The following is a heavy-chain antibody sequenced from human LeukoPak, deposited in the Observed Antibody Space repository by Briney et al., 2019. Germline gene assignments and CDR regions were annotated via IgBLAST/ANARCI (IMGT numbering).Heavy chain of an antibody. V-gene: IGHV3-33*01. D-gene: IGHD3-10*01. CDR2: IWSDGSNK. J-gene: IGHJ4*02. CDR1: GLTFSYYA. Sequence: PGRSLRLSCAASGLTFSYYAIHWVRQAPGKGLERVALIWSDGSNKYYADSVKGRITISRDNSKNTVYLQMNSLRAEDTAVYYCARELFSSGSCPDGWGQGTLVTVSS. CDR3: ARELFSSGSCPDG.